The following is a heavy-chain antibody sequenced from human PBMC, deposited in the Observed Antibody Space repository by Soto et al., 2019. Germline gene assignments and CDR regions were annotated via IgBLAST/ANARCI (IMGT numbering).Heavy chain of an antibody. J-gene: IGHJ5*02. Sequence: DVQLVESGGGLVQPGRSLRLSCAASGFTFDDYAMHWVRQAPGKGLEWVSGISWNSGSIGYADSVKGRFTISRDNAKNSLYLQMNSLRAEDTALYYCAKDLVAGQFDPWGQGTLVTVSS. CDR1: GFTFDDYA. V-gene: IGHV3-9*01. CDR3: AKDLVAGQFDP. CDR2: ISWNSGSI. D-gene: IGHD5-12*01.